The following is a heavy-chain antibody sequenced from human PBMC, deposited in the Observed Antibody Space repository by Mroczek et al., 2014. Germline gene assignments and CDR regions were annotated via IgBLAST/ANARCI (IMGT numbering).Heavy chain of an antibody. D-gene: IGHD2-21*01. J-gene: IGHJ3*02. V-gene: IGHV4-39*01. CDR3: ARLKGHIVTDAFDI. CDR1: VAPSAVVVTT. CDR2: IYYSGST. Sequence: QVQLQHGGPGLVKPSETLSLTCTVSVAPSAVVVTTGAGSASPQGRGVEWIGSIYYSGSTYYNPSLKSRVTISVDTSKNQFSLKLSSVTAADTAVYYCARLKGHIVTDAFDIWGQGTMVTVSS.